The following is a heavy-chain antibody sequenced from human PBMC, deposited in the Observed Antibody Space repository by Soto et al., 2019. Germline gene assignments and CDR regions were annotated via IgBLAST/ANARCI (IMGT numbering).Heavy chain of an antibody. CDR2: IYHSGST. CDR1: GGSISSGGYS. CDR3: ASSYSGAIAPPDY. Sequence: QLQLRESGSGLVKPSQTLSLTCAVSGGSISSGGYSWSWIRQPPGKGLEWIGYIYHSGSTYYNPSLKSRVTISVDRSKNQFSLKLSSVTAADTAVYYCASSYSGAIAPPDYWGQGTLVTVSS. V-gene: IGHV4-30-2*01. D-gene: IGHD5-12*01. J-gene: IGHJ4*02.